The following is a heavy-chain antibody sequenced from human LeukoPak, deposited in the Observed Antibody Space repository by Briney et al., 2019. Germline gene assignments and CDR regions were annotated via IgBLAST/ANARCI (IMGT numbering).Heavy chain of an antibody. CDR3: ATEKAFAFDI. CDR1: GFTFSNYA. CDR2: ISYDGSNK. J-gene: IGHJ3*02. Sequence: GGSLRLSCAASGFTFSNYAMHWVRQAPGKGLEWVALISYDGSNKNYADSVKGRFTISRDKSKNTLYLQMNSLRVEDTAVYYCATEKAFAFDIWGQGTVVTVSS. V-gene: IGHV3-30-3*01.